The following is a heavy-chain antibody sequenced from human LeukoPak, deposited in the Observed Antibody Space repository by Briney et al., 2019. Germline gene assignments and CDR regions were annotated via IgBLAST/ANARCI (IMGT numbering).Heavy chain of an antibody. D-gene: IGHD4-23*01. Sequence: GGSLRLSCAASGFTFSSYAMSWVRQAPGKGLEWVSAISGSGDRIFYAGSVKGRFTISRDNSKNTLYLQMNSLGAEDTALYYRAKAKVDGGTAEYWGQGTLVTVCS. CDR2: ISGSGDRI. CDR1: GFTFSSYA. J-gene: IGHJ4*02. CDR3: AKAKVDGGTAEY. V-gene: IGHV3-23*01.